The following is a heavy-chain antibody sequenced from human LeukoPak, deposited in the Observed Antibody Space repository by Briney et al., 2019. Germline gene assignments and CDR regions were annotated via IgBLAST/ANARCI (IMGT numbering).Heavy chain of an antibody. J-gene: IGHJ6*02. V-gene: IGHV3-48*04. D-gene: IGHD3-10*01. CDR3: TKDSSPGSSYYFHGMDV. Sequence: GGSLRLSCAASGFTFSSYSMNWVRQAPGKGLEWVSYISSSSSTIYYADSVKGRFTISRDNSKNTLYLQMNSLRAEDTALYYCTKDSSPGSSYYFHGMDVWGQGTTVTVS. CDR2: ISSSSSTI. CDR1: GFTFSSYS.